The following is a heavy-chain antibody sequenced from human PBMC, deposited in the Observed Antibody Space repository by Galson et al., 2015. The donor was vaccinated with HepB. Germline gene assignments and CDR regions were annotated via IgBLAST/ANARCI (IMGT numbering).Heavy chain of an antibody. CDR2: ISYDGSNK. J-gene: IGHJ4*02. CDR1: GFTFSSYA. Sequence: SLRLSCAASGFTFSSYAMHWVRQAPGKGLEWVAVISYDGSNKYYAGSVKGRFTISRDNSKNTLYLQMNSLRAEDTAVYYCAREGTGWELPRPYYFDYWGQGTLVTVSS. D-gene: IGHD1-26*01. CDR3: AREGTGWELPRPYYFDY. V-gene: IGHV3-30-3*01.